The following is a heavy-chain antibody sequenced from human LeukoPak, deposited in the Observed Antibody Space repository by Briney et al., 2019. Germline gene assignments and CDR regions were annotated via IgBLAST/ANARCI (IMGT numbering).Heavy chain of an antibody. CDR3: ARGGNPAHGSGTTDY. V-gene: IGHV3-7*03. J-gene: IGHJ4*02. Sequence: PGGSLRLSCAASGFTFSSYWMSWVRQAPGKGLEWVASIKHDESEKYYVDSLKGRITISRDNAKNSLYLQMNSLRAEDTAVYYCARGGNPAHGSGTTDYWGQGTLVTVSS. CDR2: IKHDESEK. D-gene: IGHD1-26*01. CDR1: GFTFSSYW.